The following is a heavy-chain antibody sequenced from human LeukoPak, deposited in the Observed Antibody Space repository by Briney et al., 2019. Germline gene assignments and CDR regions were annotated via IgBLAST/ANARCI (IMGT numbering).Heavy chain of an antibody. V-gene: IGHV1-18*01. J-gene: IGHJ5*02. CDR1: GCTFTSYG. CDR3: ARDLGAARPNWFDP. D-gene: IGHD6-6*01. CDR2: ISAYNGNT. Sequence: GASVKVSCKASGCTFTSYGISWVRQAPGQGLEWMGWISAYNGNTNYAQKLQGRVTMTTDTSTSTAYMELRSLRSDDTAVYYCARDLGAARPNWFDPWGQGTLVTVSS.